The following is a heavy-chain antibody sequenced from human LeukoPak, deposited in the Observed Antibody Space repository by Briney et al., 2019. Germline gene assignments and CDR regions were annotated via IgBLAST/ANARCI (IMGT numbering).Heavy chain of an antibody. J-gene: IGHJ5*02. CDR3: ARDVGFCSGGSCYSRFDP. CDR2: IKPAGGST. Sequence: GSSVKVSCKASGYTFTAYYMHWVRQAPGQGLEWMGIIKPAGGSTSYAQKFQGRVTMTRDTSTNTVYMELSSLRSEDTAVYYCARDVGFCSGGSCYSRFDPWGQGTLVTVSS. V-gene: IGHV1-46*01. D-gene: IGHD2-15*01. CDR1: GYTFTAYY.